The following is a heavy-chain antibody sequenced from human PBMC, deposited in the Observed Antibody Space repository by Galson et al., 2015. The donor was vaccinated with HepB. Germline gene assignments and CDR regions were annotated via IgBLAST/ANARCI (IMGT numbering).Heavy chain of an antibody. V-gene: IGHV7-4-1*02. Sequence: SVKVSCKASGYTFSNYGLNWVRQAPGQGLEWMGWINSNTGNPTYAQGFTGRFVLSLDTSVSTAYLQISSLKAEDTAVYYCARYGEIVGAGSSVWVFDYWGQGTLVTVSS. CDR2: INSNTGNP. CDR1: GYTFSNYG. CDR3: ARYGEIVGAGSSVWVFDY. D-gene: IGHD1-26*01. J-gene: IGHJ4*02.